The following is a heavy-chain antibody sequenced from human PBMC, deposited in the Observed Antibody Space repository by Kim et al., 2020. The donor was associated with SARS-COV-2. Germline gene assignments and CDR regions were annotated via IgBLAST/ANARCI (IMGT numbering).Heavy chain of an antibody. CDR2: IYSSGST. Sequence: SETLSLTCTVSGGSISTTSYSWGWIRQPPGKGLEWIGNIYSSGSTYYSPSLRSRVTLSVDTSKNQFSLRLSSVTAADTALYYFATRAVVRGVITYFDFWGQGSLVTVSS. J-gene: IGHJ4*02. CDR1: GGSISTTSYS. D-gene: IGHD3-10*01. CDR3: ATRAVVRGVITYFDF. V-gene: IGHV4-39*01.